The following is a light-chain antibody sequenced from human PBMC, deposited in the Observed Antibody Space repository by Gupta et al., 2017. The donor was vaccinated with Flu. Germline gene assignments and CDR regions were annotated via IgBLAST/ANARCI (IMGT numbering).Light chain of an antibody. CDR3: QQYVSAPWT. J-gene: IGKJ1*01. Sequence: ISCKSSQSVLYSSNNYNYLAWYQQRPGQPPRLLIYWASTRASGVPDRFSGSGSGTDFTLTISRLQAEDVAVYYCQQYVSAPWTFGQGTKVEIK. CDR1: QSVLYSSNNYNY. V-gene: IGKV4-1*01. CDR2: WAS.